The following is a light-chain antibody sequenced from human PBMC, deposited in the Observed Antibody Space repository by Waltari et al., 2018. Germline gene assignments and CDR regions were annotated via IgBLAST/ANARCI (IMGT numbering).Light chain of an antibody. J-gene: IGKJ4*01. V-gene: IGKV3D-15*01. CDR2: HAS. CDR3: QRYNRWPPLT. Sequence: EVVMTQSPATLSVSPGERATLSCRASQSMATDLAWYQHKPGQAPRLLIYHASTRATAIPTRFRGSGSGTDFTLTISGLQSEDSAVYYCQRYNRWPPLTFGGGTKVEI. CDR1: QSMATD.